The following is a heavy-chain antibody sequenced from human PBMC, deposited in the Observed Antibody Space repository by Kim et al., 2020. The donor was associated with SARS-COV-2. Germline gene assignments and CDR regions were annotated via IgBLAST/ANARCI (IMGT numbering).Heavy chain of an antibody. CDR3: ARDQQNYYGSGSYPSHWYDYYGMDG. V-gene: IGHV3-74*01. J-gene: IGHJ6*02. CDR1: GFTFSSYW. D-gene: IGHD3-10*01. Sequence: GGSLRLSCAASGFTFSSYWMHWVRQAPGKGLVWVSRINSDGSSTRYADSVKGRFTISRDNAKNTLYLQMNSLRAEDTAVYYCARDQQNYYGSGSYPSHWYDYYGMDGWGQGTTVTV. CDR2: INSDGSST.